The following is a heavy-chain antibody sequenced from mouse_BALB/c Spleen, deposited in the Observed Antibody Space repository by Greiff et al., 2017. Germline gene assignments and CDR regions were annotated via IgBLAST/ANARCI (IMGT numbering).Heavy chain of an antibody. J-gene: IGHJ4*01. CDR2: ISSGSSTI. D-gene: IGHD1-1*01. V-gene: IGHV5-17*02. CDR1: GFTFSSFG. CDR3: ARHYGRRAMGY. Sequence: EVHLVESGGGLVQPGGSRKLSCAASGFTFSSFGMHWVRQAPEKGLEWVAYISSGSSTIYYADTVKGRFTISRDNPKNTLFLQMTSLRSEDTAMYYCARHYGRRAMGYWGQGTAVTVSS.